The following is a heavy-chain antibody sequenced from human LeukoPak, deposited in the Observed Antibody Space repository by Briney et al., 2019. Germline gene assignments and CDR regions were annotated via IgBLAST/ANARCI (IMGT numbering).Heavy chain of an antibody. Sequence: LRLSCAASGFTFSSYAMHWVRQAPGKGLEWVAVISYDGSNKYYADSVKGRFTISRDNSKNTLYLQMNSLRAEDTAVYYCARDLNTVLDWGQGTLVTVSS. CDR3: ARDLNTVLD. J-gene: IGHJ4*02. V-gene: IGHV3-30-3*01. CDR1: GFTFSSYA. D-gene: IGHD3-3*01. CDR2: ISYDGSNK.